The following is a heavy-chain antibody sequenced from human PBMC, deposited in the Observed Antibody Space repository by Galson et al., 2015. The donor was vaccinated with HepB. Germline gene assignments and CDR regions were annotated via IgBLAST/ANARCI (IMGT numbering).Heavy chain of an antibody. V-gene: IGHV3-9*01. J-gene: IGHJ6*02. D-gene: IGHD1-1*01. CDR2: ISWNSGRK. CDR1: GFTFHDYA. CDR3: AKEIGTTYYYYYGMDV. Sequence: SLRLSCAASGFTFHDYAMHWVRQAPGKGLEWVSGISWNSGRKGYADSVKGRFTISRDNAKNSLYLQMNTLRAEGTALYYCAKEIGTTYYYYYGMDVWGQGTTVTVSS.